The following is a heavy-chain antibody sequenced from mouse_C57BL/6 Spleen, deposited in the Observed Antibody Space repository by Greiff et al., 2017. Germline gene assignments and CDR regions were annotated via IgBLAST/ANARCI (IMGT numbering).Heavy chain of an antibody. CDR1: GYAFSSSW. CDR2: LYPVGGDT. J-gene: IGHJ2*01. V-gene: IGHV1-82*01. D-gene: IGHD2-1*01. CDR3: ADCNPYYFDY. Sequence: VQLQQSGPELVKPGASVKISCKASGYAFSSSWMNWVKQRPGKGLEWIGRLYPVGGDTNYNEKFKCKATLTADKSSSTAYMQLTSLTSEDSAVYFCADCNPYYFDYWGQGTTLTVSS.